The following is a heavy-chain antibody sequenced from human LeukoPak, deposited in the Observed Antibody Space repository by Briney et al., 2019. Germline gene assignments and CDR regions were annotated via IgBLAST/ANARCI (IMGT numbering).Heavy chain of an antibody. CDR3: ARGARFPPDNWFDP. CDR1: GGSFSGYY. J-gene: IGHJ5*02. CDR2: INHSGST. Sequence: SETLSLTCAVYGGSFSGYYWSWIRQPPGKGLEWIGEINHSGSTNYNPSLKSRVTISVDTSKNQFSLKLSSVTAADTAVYYCARGARFPPDNWFDPWGQGTLVTVSS. V-gene: IGHV4-34*09. D-gene: IGHD4-17*01.